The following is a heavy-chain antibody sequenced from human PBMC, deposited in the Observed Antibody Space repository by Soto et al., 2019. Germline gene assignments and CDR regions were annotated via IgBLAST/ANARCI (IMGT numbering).Heavy chain of an antibody. Sequence: QVQLVESGGGVVQPGRSLRLSCAASGFTFSSYGMHWVRQAPGKGLEWVAVISYDGSNKYYADSVKGRFTISRDNSKNTLYLQMNSLRAEDTAVYYCAKNAGTVTQIDYWGQGTLVTVSS. CDR2: ISYDGSNK. CDR3: AKNAGTVTQIDY. CDR1: GFTFSSYG. V-gene: IGHV3-30*18. J-gene: IGHJ4*02. D-gene: IGHD4-17*01.